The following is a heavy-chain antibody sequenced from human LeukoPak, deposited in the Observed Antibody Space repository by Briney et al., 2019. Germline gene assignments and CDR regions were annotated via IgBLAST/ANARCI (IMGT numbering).Heavy chain of an antibody. V-gene: IGHV4-59*01. CDR2: IYYSGST. D-gene: IGHD3-3*01. CDR1: GGSFSGYY. Sequence: SETLSLTCAVYGGSFSGYYWSWIRQPPGKGLEWIGYIYYSGSTNYNPSLKSRVTISVDTSKNQFSLKLSSVTAADTAVYYCAFSYYDFCWFDPWGQGTLVTVSS. J-gene: IGHJ5*02. CDR3: AFSYYDFCWFDP.